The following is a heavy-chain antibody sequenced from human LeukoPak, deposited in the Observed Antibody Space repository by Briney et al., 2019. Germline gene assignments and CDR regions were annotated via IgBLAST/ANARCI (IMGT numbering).Heavy chain of an antibody. Sequence: PGGSLRLSCAASGFTFSSYAMSWVRQAPGKGLEWVSAISGSGGSTYYADSVKGRFTISRDNSKNTLYLQMNSLRAEDTAVYYCAKDGVYYYDSSGYSADFDYWGQGTLVTVSS. V-gene: IGHV3-23*01. CDR3: AKDGVYYYDSSGYSADFDY. J-gene: IGHJ4*02. D-gene: IGHD3-22*01. CDR2: ISGSGGST. CDR1: GFTFSSYA.